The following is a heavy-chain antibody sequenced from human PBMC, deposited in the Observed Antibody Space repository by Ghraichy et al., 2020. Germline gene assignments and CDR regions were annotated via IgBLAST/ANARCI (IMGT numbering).Heavy chain of an antibody. J-gene: IGHJ3*02. V-gene: IGHV1-69*13. CDR3: ARETEQWRYAFDI. Sequence: SVKVSCKASGGTFSSYAISWVRQAPGQGLEWMGGIIPIFGTANYAQKFQGRVTITADESTSTAYMELSSLRSEDTAVYYCARETEQWRYAFDIWGQGTMVTVSS. CDR1: GGTFSSYA. CDR2: IIPIFGTA. D-gene: IGHD6-19*01.